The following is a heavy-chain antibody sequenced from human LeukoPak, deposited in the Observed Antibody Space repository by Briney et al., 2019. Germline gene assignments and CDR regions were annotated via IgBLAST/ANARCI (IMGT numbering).Heavy chain of an antibody. D-gene: IGHD6-19*01. V-gene: IGHV3-33*08. Sequence: PGGSLRLSCAASGFTFSNYWMSWVRQAPGKGLEWVAVIWNDGSKSNYPDSVKGRFTISRDDSKNTLFLQMSSLRVEDTAVYYCARFRSGWYMDYWGQGTLVTVSS. CDR3: ARFRSGWYMDY. CDR1: GFTFSNYW. J-gene: IGHJ4*02. CDR2: IWNDGSKS.